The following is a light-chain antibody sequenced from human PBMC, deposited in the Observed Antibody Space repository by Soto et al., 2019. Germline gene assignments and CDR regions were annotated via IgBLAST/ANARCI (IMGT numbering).Light chain of an antibody. Sequence: EIVLTQSPGTLSLSPGGRATLSCRASQSVSSRSLAWYQQKPGQAPRLLIYGASSRATGIPDRFSGSGSGTDFTLTISRLEPEDFAVYYCQQYGSSWWTFGQGTKVDIK. CDR3: QQYGSSWWT. J-gene: IGKJ1*01. CDR1: QSVSSRS. V-gene: IGKV3-20*01. CDR2: GAS.